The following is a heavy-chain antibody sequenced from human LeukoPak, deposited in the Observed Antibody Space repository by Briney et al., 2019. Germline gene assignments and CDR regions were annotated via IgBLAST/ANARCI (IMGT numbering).Heavy chain of an antibody. CDR1: GYSISSGYY. CDR3: ARIFAKPLTSHRSYYYDSSAEDAFDI. J-gene: IGHJ3*02. Sequence: SETLSLTCSVSGYSISSGYYWGWIRQPPGKGLEWIGSIYNSGTTTYYNPSLKSRVNISVDTSKNQFFLKMSSVTAADTAVYYCARIFAKPLTSHRSYYYDSSAEDAFDIWGQGTMVTVSS. V-gene: IGHV4-38-2*02. D-gene: IGHD3-22*01. CDR2: IYNSGTTT.